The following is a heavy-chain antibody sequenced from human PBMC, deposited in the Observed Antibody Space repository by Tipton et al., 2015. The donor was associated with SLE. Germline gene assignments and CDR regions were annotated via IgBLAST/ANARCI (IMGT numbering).Heavy chain of an antibody. V-gene: IGHV3-30*02. J-gene: IGHJ4*02. CDR2: IRYDGTIK. CDR1: GFTFSSFG. CDR3: ANQLGPIGGGLDY. D-gene: IGHD3-16*01. Sequence: GSLRLSCAASGFTFSSFGMHWVRQAPGKGLEWVAFIRYDGTIKYFADSVKGRFSVSRDNSKNTLYLQMNSLRPEDTAMYYCANQLGPIGGGLDYWGRGTLVTVSS.